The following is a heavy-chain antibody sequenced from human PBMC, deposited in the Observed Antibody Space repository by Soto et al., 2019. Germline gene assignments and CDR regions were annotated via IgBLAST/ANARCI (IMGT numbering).Heavy chain of an antibody. Sequence: ASVKGSCNASGYTFTSYSMPWERKATGQRIEWMGWINAGNDNTQYSQNFQGRVTITRDTSASTAYIDLCSLRSEDTAVYFCARDKGVPTPYTGPQVNGLDPCGQETLVTVAS. CDR3: ARDKGVPTPYTGPQVNGLDP. D-gene: IGHD3-16*01. CDR2: INAGNDNT. J-gene: IGHJ5*02. CDR1: GYTFTSYS. V-gene: IGHV1-3*01.